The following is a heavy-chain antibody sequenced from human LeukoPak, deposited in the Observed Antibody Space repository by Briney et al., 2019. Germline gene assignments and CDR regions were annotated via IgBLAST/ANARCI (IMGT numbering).Heavy chain of an antibody. Sequence: SETLSLPCPVSGGSISSYYWSWIRQPPGKGLEWIGYIYYSGSTNYNPSLKSRVTISVDTSKNQFSLKLSSVTAADTAVYYCARHFAFSYYYMDVWGKGTTVTVSS. CDR2: IYYSGST. V-gene: IGHV4-59*08. J-gene: IGHJ6*03. CDR3: ARHFAFSYYYMDV. CDR1: GGSISSYY.